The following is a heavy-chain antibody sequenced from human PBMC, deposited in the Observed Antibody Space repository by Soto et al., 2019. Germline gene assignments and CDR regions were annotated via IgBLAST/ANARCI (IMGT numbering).Heavy chain of an antibody. V-gene: IGHV3-23*01. Sequence: GGSLRLSCAASGFTFSSYAMSWVRQAPGKGLEWVSAISGSGGSTYYADSVKGRFTISRDNSKNTLYLQMNSLRAEDTAVYYCAKGSVLRDFWSGYYTGFDYWGQGTLVTVSS. J-gene: IGHJ4*02. CDR1: GFTFSSYA. D-gene: IGHD3-3*01. CDR2: ISGSGGST. CDR3: AKGSVLRDFWSGYYTGFDY.